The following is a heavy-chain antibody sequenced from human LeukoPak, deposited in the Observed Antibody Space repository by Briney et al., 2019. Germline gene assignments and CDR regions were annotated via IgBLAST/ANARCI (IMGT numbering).Heavy chain of an antibody. CDR3: ATIPRYCGGDCDY. CDR1: GYTLTELS. J-gene: IGHJ4*02. D-gene: IGHD2-21*02. CDR2: FDPEDGET. Sequence: ASVKLSCKVSGYTLTELSMHWVRQAPGQGLEWMGGFDPEDGETIYAQKFQGRVTMTEDTSTDTAYMELSSLRSEDTAVYYCATIPRYCGGDCDYWGQGTLVTVSS. V-gene: IGHV1-24*01.